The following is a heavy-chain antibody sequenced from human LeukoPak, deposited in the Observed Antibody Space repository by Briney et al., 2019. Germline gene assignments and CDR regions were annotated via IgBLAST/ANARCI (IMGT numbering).Heavy chain of an antibody. CDR2: INHSGST. Sequence: YPSETLSLTCAVYGGSFSDYDWSWIRQPPGKGLEWIGEINHSGSTNYNPSFTSRVTMSVDRSRNQFSLKLTSVTAADTAVYYCARQKWEQQGRDYYFNGLDVWGPGTTVIVSS. V-gene: IGHV4-34*01. CDR1: GGSFSDYD. CDR3: ARQKWEQQGRDYYFNGLDV. J-gene: IGHJ6*02. D-gene: IGHD1/OR15-1a*01.